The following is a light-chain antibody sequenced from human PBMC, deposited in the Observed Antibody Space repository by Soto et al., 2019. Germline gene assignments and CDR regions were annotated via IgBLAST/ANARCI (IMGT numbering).Light chain of an antibody. CDR2: SSN. V-gene: IGLV1-44*01. J-gene: IGLJ2*01. CDR1: SSNIGSNA. Sequence: QSVLTQPPSASGTPGQRVTISCSGSSSNIGSNAINWYQQLQGTAPKLLMHSSNQRPSGVPDRFSGSKSGTSDSLAISGLQSEDEADYYCAAWDDSLNGVVFGGGTKVTVL. CDR3: AAWDDSLNGVV.